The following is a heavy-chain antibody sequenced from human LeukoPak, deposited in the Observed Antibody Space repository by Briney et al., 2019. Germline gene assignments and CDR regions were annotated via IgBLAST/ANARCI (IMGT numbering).Heavy chain of an antibody. CDR3: ARTLDDFWSGYYP. CDR2: ISYDGSNK. D-gene: IGHD3-3*01. J-gene: IGHJ4*02. CDR1: GFTFSSYA. Sequence: PGGSLRLSCAASGFTFSSYAMHWVRQAPGKGLEWVAVISYDGSNKYYADSVKGRFTISRDNSKNTLYLQMNSLRAEDTAVYYCARTLDDFWSGYYPWGQGTLVTVSS. V-gene: IGHV3-30-3*01.